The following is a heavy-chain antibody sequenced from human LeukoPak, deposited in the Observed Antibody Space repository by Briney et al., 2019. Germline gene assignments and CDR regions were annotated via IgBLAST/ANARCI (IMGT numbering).Heavy chain of an antibody. V-gene: IGHV4-39*07. CDR2: IYYGGST. J-gene: IGHJ4*02. D-gene: IGHD3-22*01. CDR1: GRTLSSSGYF. Sequence: SETLSLTCNVSGRTLSSSGYFWGWIRQPPGKGLEWIGNIYYGGSTYYNPSLMSRVTISMDTSKNQLSLKLTSVTAADTAVYYCARVSYYYDSSGLTRGFDYWGQGTLVTVSS. CDR3: ARVSYYYDSSGLTRGFDY.